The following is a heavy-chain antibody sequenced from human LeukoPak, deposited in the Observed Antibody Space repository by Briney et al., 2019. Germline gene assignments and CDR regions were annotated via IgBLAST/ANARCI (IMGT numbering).Heavy chain of an antibody. J-gene: IGHJ5*02. D-gene: IGHD2-2*01. CDR3: ATGGSRYQLLNWFDP. CDR1: GYTLTELS. CDR2: FDPEDGET. Sequence: GASVKVSCKVSGYTLTELSMHWVRQAPGKGLEWMGGFDPEDGETIYAQKFQGRVTMTEDASTDTAYMELSSLRSEDTAVYYCATGGSRYQLLNWFDPWGQGTLVTVSS. V-gene: IGHV1-24*01.